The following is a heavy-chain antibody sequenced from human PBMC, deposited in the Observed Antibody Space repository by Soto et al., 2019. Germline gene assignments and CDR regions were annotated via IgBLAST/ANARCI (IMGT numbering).Heavy chain of an antibody. CDR3: ARSDCSSGSCPNWFDP. V-gene: IGHV3-66*01. J-gene: IGHJ5*02. CDR2: IYSGGRT. D-gene: IGHD2-15*01. CDR1: GFSVTYTY. Sequence: EVQLVESGGGLVQPGGSLRLSCAASGFSVTYTYMSWIRQAPGKGLEWVSVIYSGGRTVYADSERRRFTISRYEGKNTHYLLMHRMRPEDTAVYFCARSDCSSGSCPNWFDPWGQGTLVIVSS.